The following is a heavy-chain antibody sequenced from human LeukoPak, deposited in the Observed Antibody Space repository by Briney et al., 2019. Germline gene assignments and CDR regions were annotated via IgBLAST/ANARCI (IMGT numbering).Heavy chain of an antibody. Sequence: GGSLRLSCTASGFTFADYAMTWVRQAPGKGLEWLGFIRSKTHGGTTEFAASVKGRFTISRDDSKSIAYLQMNSLNTDDTGVYYCTPNPMVPFDYWGQGTLVTVSS. CDR1: GFTFADYA. J-gene: IGHJ4*02. CDR3: TPNPMVPFDY. D-gene: IGHD3-10*01. CDR2: IRSKTHGGTT. V-gene: IGHV3-49*04.